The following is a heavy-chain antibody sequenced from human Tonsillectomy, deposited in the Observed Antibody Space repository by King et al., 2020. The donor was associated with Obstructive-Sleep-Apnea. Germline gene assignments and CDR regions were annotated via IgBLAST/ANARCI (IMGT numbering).Heavy chain of an antibody. J-gene: IGHJ6*02. V-gene: IGHV4-39*07. CDR3: ARARVSTFPTYYYYYGMDV. D-gene: IGHD2-2*01. Sequence: QLQESGPGLVKPSETLSLTCTVSGGSISSSSYYWGWIRQPPGKGLEWIGNIIYSGSPYYNPSLKSRLTISVDMSKNQFSLKLSSVTAADTAVYYCARARVSTFPTYYYYYGMDVWGQGTTVTVSS. CDR1: GGSISSSSYY. CDR2: IIYSGSP.